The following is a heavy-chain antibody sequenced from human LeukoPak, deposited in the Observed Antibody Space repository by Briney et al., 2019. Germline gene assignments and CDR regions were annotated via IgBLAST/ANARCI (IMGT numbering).Heavy chain of an antibody. J-gene: IGHJ6*03. CDR1: GYTFTGYY. V-gene: IGHV1-2*02. CDR2: INPNSGGT. D-gene: IGHD7-27*01. CDR3: ARVEATADNNYYYMDV. Sequence: GASVKVSCKASGYTFTGYYMHWVRQAPGQGLEWMGWINPNSGGTNYAQKFQGRVTITRITSINTAYMELSSLRSEDTAVYYCARVEATADNNYYYMDVWGKGTTVTVSS.